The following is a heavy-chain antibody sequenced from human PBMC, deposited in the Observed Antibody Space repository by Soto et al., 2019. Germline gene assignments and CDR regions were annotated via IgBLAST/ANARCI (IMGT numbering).Heavy chain of an antibody. CDR1: GFTFSGSA. CDR2: IRSKANSYAT. D-gene: IGHD4-17*01. Sequence: GGSLRLSCAASGFTFSGSAMHWVRQASGKGLEWVGRIRSKANSYATAYAASVKGRFTISRDDSKNTAYLQMNSLKTEDTAVYYCTRHGVYGERWFDPWGQGTLVTVSS. CDR3: TRHGVYGERWFDP. J-gene: IGHJ5*02. V-gene: IGHV3-73*01.